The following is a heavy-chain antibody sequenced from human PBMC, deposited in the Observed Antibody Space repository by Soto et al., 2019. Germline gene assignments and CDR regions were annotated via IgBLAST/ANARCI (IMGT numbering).Heavy chain of an antibody. CDR1: GGSVSSGSYY. CDR3: ASLPWHYDSSGYPSRWYFDL. V-gene: IGHV4-61*01. CDR2: IYYSGST. D-gene: IGHD3-22*01. Sequence: QVQLQESGPGLVKPSETLSLTCTVSGGSVSSGSYYWSWIRQPPGKGLEWIGYIYYSGSTNYNPSLKSRVTISVDTSKNPFSLKLSSVTAADTAVYYCASLPWHYDSSGYPSRWYFDLWGRGTLVTVSS. J-gene: IGHJ2*01.